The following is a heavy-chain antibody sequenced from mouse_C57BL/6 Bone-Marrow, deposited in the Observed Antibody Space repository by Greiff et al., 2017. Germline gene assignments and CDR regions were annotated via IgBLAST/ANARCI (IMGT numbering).Heavy chain of an antibody. CDR3: ARNYDAGYYFDY. J-gene: IGHJ2*01. Sequence: DVKLVESGGGLVKPGGSLKLSCAASGFTFSDYGMHWVRQAPEKGLEWVAYISSGSSTIYYADTVKGRFTISRDNAKNTLFLQMTSLRSEDTAMYYCARNYDAGYYFDYWGQGTTLTVSS. V-gene: IGHV5-17*01. CDR2: ISSGSSTI. CDR1: GFTFSDYG. D-gene: IGHD2-4*01.